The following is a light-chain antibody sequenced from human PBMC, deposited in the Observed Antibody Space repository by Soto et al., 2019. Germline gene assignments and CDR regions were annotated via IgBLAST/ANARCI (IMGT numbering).Light chain of an antibody. Sequence: EIVLTQSPATLSWSPGERATLSCRASQSVGSSLAWYQQKSGQAPRLLIYDATNRASGIPARFSASGSGTDFTLTISSLVPEDFAVYYCQQWSSWPSFGGGTKVEIK. CDR2: DAT. J-gene: IGKJ4*01. CDR3: QQWSSWPS. CDR1: QSVGSS. V-gene: IGKV3-11*01.